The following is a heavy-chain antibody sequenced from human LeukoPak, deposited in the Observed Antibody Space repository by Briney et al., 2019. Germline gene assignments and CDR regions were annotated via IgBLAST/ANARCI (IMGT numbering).Heavy chain of an antibody. D-gene: IGHD1-26*01. Sequence: PGGSLRLSCAASGFSFDDYAMHWVRQAPGKGLEWVSGISWNSGSIGYADSVKGRFTISRDNAKNSLYLQMNSLRAEDTAVYYCAKVPVGADPFDYWGQGTLVTVSS. CDR3: AKVPVGADPFDY. J-gene: IGHJ4*02. CDR1: GFSFDDYA. CDR2: ISWNSGSI. V-gene: IGHV3-9*01.